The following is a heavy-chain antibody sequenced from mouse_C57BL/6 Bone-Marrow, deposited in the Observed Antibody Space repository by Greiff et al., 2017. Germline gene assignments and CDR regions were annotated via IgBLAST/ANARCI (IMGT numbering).Heavy chain of an antibody. CDR2: IDPSDSYT. J-gene: IGHJ3*01. Sequence: KESCKASGYTFTSYWMQWVKQRPGQGLEWIGEIDPSDSYTNYNHKFKGKATLTVDTSSSTAYMPLSSLTSEDSADYYCAREGVLLRPFAYWGQGTLVTVSA. D-gene: IGHD1-1*01. CDR1: GYTFTSYW. CDR3: AREGVLLRPFAY. V-gene: IGHV1-50*01.